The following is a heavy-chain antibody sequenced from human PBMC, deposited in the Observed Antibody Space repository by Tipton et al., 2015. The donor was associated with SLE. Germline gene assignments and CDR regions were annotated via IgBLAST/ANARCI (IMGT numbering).Heavy chain of an antibody. Sequence: TLSLTCAVYGGSFSGYYWSWIRQPLGKGLEWIGEINHSGSTNYNPSLKSRVTISVDTSKNQFSLKLSSVTAADTAVYYCARKGFDAFDIWGQGTMVTVSS. CDR1: GGSFSGYY. J-gene: IGHJ3*02. CDR2: INHSGST. V-gene: IGHV4-34*01. CDR3: ARKGFDAFDI.